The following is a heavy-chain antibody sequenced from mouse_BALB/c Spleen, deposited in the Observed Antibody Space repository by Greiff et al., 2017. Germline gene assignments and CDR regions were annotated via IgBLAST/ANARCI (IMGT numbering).Heavy chain of an antibody. CDR2: IWGDGST. J-gene: IGHJ1*01. D-gene: IGHD1-1*01. CDR1: GFSLTGYG. V-gene: IGHV2-6-7*01. Sequence: VMLVESGPGLVAPSQSLSITCTVSGFSLTGYGVNWVRQPPGKGLEWLGMIWGDGSTDYNSALKSRLSISKDNSKSQVFLKMNSLQTDDTARYYCARDRDYYGSSYGYFDVWGAGTTVTVSS. CDR3: ARDRDYYGSSYGYFDV.